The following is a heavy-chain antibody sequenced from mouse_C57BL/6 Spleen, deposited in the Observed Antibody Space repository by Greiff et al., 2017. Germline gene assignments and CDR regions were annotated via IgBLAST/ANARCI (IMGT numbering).Heavy chain of an antibody. CDR3: ARSGNGGYFDY. V-gene: IGHV2-2*01. Sequence: QVQLKESGPGLVQPSQSLSITCTVSGFSLTSYGVHWVRQSPGKGLEWLGVIWSGGSTDYNAAFISRLSISKDNSKSQVFFKMNSLQADDTAIYYCARSGNGGYFDYWGQGTTLTVSS. CDR2: IWSGGST. J-gene: IGHJ2*01. CDR1: GFSLTSYG. D-gene: IGHD2-1*01.